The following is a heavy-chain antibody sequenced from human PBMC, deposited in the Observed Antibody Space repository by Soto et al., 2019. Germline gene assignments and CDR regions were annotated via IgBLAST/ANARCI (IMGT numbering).Heavy chain of an antibody. J-gene: IGHJ3*02. D-gene: IGHD2-15*01. CDR2: ISYDGSNK. Sequence: QVQLVESGGGVVQPGRSLRLSCAASGFTFSSYGMHWVRQAPGKGLEWVAVISYDGSNKYYADSVKGRFTISRDNSKNALYLQMNSLRAEDTAVYYCAKDGSRYCSGGSCYLDAFDIWGQGTMVTVSS. CDR3: AKDGSRYCSGGSCYLDAFDI. V-gene: IGHV3-30*18. CDR1: GFTFSSYG.